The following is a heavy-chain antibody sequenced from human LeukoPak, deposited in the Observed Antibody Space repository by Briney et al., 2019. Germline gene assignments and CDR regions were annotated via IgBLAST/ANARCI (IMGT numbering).Heavy chain of an antibody. D-gene: IGHD3/OR15-3a*01. CDR3: ARAPGDFWTHYYFDY. J-gene: IGHJ4*02. Sequence: GGSLRLSCAASGFTVSSNYMSWVRQAPGKGLEWVSVIYSGGSTYYAESVKGRFTISRDNSKNTLYLQMNSLRAEDTDVYYCARAPGDFWTHYYFDYWGQGSLVTVSS. CDR1: GFTVSSNY. CDR2: IYSGGST. V-gene: IGHV3-53*01.